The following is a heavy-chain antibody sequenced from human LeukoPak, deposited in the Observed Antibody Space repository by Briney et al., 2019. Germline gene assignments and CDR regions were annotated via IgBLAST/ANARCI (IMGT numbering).Heavy chain of an antibody. J-gene: IGHJ5*02. CDR1: LFTASSNY. D-gene: IGHD3-22*01. Sequence: GGGLRLSPAASLFTASSNYMSWVPHAPGKGREGVSVIYSGGSTYYADSVKGRFTISRDNSKNTLYLQMNSLRAEDTAVYYCARGHDSSGYYYDWFDPWGQGTLVTVSS. V-gene: IGHV3-53*01. CDR2: IYSGGST. CDR3: ARGHDSSGYYYDWFDP.